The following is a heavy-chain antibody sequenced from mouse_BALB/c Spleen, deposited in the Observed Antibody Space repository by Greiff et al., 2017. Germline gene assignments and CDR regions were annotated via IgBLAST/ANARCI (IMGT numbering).Heavy chain of an antibody. CDR3: TISTMITTYAMDY. J-gene: IGHJ4*01. V-gene: IGHV6-6*02. Sequence: EVKLQESGGGLVQPGGSMKLSCVASGFTFSNYWMNWVRQSPEKGLEWVAEIRLKSNNYATHYAESVKGRFTISRDDSKSSVYLQMNNLRAEDTGIYYCTISTMITTYAMDYWGQGTSVTVSS. CDR2: IRLKSNNYAT. CDR1: GFTFSNYW. D-gene: IGHD2-4*01.